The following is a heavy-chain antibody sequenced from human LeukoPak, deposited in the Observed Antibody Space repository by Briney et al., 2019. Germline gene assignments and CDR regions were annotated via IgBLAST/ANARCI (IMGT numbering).Heavy chain of an antibody. CDR2: IIPIFGTA. V-gene: IGHV1-69*01. J-gene: IGHJ4*02. CDR1: GGTFSSYA. D-gene: IGHD3-3*01. CDR3: ARIYLGYDFWSGYYDY. Sequence: SVNVSCKASGGTFSSYAISWVRQAPGQGLEWMGGIIPIFGTANYAQKFQGRVTITADESTSTAYMELSSLRSEDTAVYYCARIYLGYDFWSGYYDYWGQGTLVTVSS.